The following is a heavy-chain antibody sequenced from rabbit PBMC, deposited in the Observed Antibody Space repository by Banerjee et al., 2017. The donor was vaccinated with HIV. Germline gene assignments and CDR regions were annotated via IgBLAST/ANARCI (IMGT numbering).Heavy chain of an antibody. CDR3: ARDRNSYDDYGDRSFNC. V-gene: IGHV1S7*01. D-gene: IGHD2-1*01. Sequence: QSLEESGGDLVKPGASLTLTCKASGIDFSSDWISWVRQAPGKGLEWIGYIDPVFGGTSCASWVNGRFTISSHNAQNTLYLQLNSLTAADTATYFCARDRNSYDDYGDRSFNCWGPGTLVTVS. CDR2: IDPVFGGT. CDR1: GIDFSSDW. J-gene: IGHJ4*01.